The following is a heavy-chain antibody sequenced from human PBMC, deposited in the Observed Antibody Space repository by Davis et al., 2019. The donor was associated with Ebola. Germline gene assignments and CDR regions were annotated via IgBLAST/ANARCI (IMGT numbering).Heavy chain of an antibody. CDR3: ARVGAIKGVDY. D-gene: IGHD3-10*01. CDR2: YYYTGST. Sequence: MPSETLSLTCAVSGAFVSSGGYSWIWIRQPPGKGLEWIGNYYYTGSTYYSPSLRSRVTISVDTSKNLFSLKLTSVTAADTAVYYCARVGAIKGVDYWGQGTLVTVSS. J-gene: IGHJ4*02. V-gene: IGHV4-30-4*07. CDR1: GAFVSSGGYS.